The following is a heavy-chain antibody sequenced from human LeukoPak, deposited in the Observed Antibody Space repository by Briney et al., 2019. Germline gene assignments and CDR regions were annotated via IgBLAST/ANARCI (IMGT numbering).Heavy chain of an antibody. V-gene: IGHV4-61*02. CDR1: GGSISSGSYY. D-gene: IGHD3-22*01. CDR2: IYTSGST. J-gene: IGHJ3*02. Sequence: SETLSLTCTVSGGSISSGSYYWSWIRQPAGKGLEWIGRIYTSGSTNYNPSLKSRVTISVDTSKNQFSLKLSSVTAADTAVYYCARPYYYDSSGYSLAAFDIWGQGTMVTVSS. CDR3: ARPYYYDSSGYSLAAFDI.